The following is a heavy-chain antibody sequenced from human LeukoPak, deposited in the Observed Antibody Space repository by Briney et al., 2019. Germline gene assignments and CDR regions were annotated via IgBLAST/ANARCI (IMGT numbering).Heavy chain of an antibody. CDR3: TRGDYYDY. J-gene: IGHJ4*02. Sequence: GRSLRLSCTASGFTFGDYAMSWVRQAPGKGLEWVGFIRSKPYGGTTEYAASVKGRFTISRDDSNSLAYLQMNSLKTEDTAVYYRTRGDYYDYWGQGTLVTVSS. V-gene: IGHV3-49*04. CDR1: GFTFGDYA. CDR2: IRSKPYGGTT.